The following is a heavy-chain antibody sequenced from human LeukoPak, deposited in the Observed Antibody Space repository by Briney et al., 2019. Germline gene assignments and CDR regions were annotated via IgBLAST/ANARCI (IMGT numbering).Heavy chain of an antibody. CDR3: ANGPHYDILTGYYKVRSHLDY. D-gene: IGHD3-9*01. CDR2: IRYDGNNK. V-gene: IGHV3-30*02. J-gene: IGHJ4*02. CDR1: GITFSNYG. Sequence: GGSLRLSCGASGITFSNYGMHWVRQAPGKGLEWVAFIRYDGNNKHYADSVKGRFTISRDNSKSTLYLQMNSLRPEDTAVYYCANGPHYDILTGYYKVRSHLDYWGQGTLVTVSS.